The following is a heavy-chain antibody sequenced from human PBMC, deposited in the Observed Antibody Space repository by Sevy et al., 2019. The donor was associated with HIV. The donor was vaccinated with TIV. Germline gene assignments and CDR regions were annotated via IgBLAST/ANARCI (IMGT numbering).Heavy chain of an antibody. J-gene: IGHJ4*02. D-gene: IGHD2-8*01. CDR1: GFPFNIYS. V-gene: IGHV3-23*01. Sequence: GGSLRLSCAASGFPFNIYSMSWVRQAPGKGLEWVSTFSFGCGKINYADSVKGRFTISRDNSENTLYLEMNSLRAEDTAVYFCAREGCTKPHDYWGQGTLVTVSS. CDR3: AREGCTKPHDY. CDR2: FSFGCGKI.